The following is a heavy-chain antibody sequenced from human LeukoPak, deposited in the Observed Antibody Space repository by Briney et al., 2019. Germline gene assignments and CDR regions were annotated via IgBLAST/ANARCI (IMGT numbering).Heavy chain of an antibody. CDR1: GFTFSNYW. V-gene: IGHV3-74*01. CDR2: INSDGINT. D-gene: IGHD3-22*01. Sequence: GSLRLSCAASGFTFSNYWMHWVRQAPGKGLVWVSRINSDGINTSYADSVKGRFTIPRDNAKNTLNLQMNSLRAEDTAVYYCARDLGQYYDTSDNWFDPWGQGTLVTVSS. CDR3: ARDLGQYYDTSDNWFDP. J-gene: IGHJ5*02.